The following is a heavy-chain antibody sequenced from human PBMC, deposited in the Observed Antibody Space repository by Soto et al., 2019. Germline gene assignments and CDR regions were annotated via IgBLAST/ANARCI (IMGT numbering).Heavy chain of an antibody. J-gene: IGHJ4*02. CDR3: ARHKDVGAMPGQPIDH. Sequence: NPSETLSLTCTVSGGSISPYYWCWIRQPPGKGLEWIGYIHYSGNTNYNPSLKSRVAISVDTSQNQLSLTLSSVTAADTAVYYCARHKDVGAMPGQPIDHWGQGTLVTVSS. CDR2: IHYSGNT. V-gene: IGHV4-59*08. CDR1: GGSISPYY. D-gene: IGHD5-12*01.